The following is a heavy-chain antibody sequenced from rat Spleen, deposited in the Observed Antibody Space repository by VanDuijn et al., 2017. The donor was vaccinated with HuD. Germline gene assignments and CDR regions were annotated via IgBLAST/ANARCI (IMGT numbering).Heavy chain of an antibody. J-gene: IGHJ2*01. CDR3: AREGTYYGDYFDY. CDR1: GFTFSNYG. CDR2: INYDGSST. D-gene: IGHD1-9*01. V-gene: IGHV5-29*01. Sequence: EVQLVESGGGLVQPGRSLKLSCAASGFTFSNYGMAWVRQAPTKGLEWVATINYDGSSTYYRDSVKGRFTISRDNAKSTLYLQMDSLRSEDTATYYCAREGTYYGDYFDYWGQGVMVTVSS.